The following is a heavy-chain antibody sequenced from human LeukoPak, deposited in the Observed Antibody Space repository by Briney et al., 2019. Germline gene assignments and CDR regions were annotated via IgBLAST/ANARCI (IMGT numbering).Heavy chain of an antibody. V-gene: IGHV3-23*01. Sequence: GGSLRLSCAASGFTFSSYAMSWVRQAPGKGLEWVSAISGSGGSTYYADSVKGRFTISRDNAKNSLYLQMNSLRAEDTAVYYCARACSSTSCYLQYFQHWGQGTLVTVSS. J-gene: IGHJ1*01. CDR2: ISGSGGST. CDR3: ARACSSTSCYLQYFQH. CDR1: GFTFSSYA. D-gene: IGHD2-2*01.